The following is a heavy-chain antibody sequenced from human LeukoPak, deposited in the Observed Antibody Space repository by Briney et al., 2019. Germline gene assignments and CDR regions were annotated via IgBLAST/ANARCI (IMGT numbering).Heavy chain of an antibody. CDR3: ARAPTIAACPFPDY. V-gene: IGHV1-18*01. J-gene: IGHJ4*02. Sequence: GASVKVSCKASGYTFTSYGISWVRQAPGQGLEWMGWISAYNGNTNYAQKLQGRVTMTTDTSTSTAYMELRSLRSDDTAVYYCARAPTIAACPFPDYWGQGTLVTVSS. CDR1: GYTFTSYG. CDR2: ISAYNGNT. D-gene: IGHD6-6*01.